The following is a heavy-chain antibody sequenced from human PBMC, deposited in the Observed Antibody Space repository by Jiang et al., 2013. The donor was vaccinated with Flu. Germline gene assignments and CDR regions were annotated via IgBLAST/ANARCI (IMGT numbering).Heavy chain of an antibody. CDR3: AKDSEEFAVGGPFDY. J-gene: IGHJ4*02. CDR1: GFRFSSNA. D-gene: IGHD6-19*01. CDR2: ISYDGSNS. Sequence: GVVQPGRSLRLSCTVSGFRFSSNALHWVRQAPGKGLEWVAVISYDGSNSYYADSVKGRFTISRDNSKNTLYLQMNSLRGEDTAVYYCAKDSEEFAVGGPFDYWGQGTLVTVSS. V-gene: IGHV3-30*04.